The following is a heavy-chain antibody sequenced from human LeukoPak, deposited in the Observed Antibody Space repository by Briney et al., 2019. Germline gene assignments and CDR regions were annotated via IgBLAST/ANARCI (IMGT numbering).Heavy chain of an antibody. CDR1: GFTFSSYE. J-gene: IGHJ4*02. CDR3: ASSSGYALDY. Sequence: PGGSLRLSCAASGFTFSSYEMNWVRQAPGKGLEWISYISSSGSTMYYADSVKGRFTISRDNAKNSLYLQMNSLRAEDTAIYYCASSSGYALDYWGQGTLVTVSS. CDR2: ISSSGSTM. D-gene: IGHD6-13*01. V-gene: IGHV3-48*03.